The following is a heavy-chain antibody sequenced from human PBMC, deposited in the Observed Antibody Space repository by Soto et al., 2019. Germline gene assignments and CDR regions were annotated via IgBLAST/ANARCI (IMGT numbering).Heavy chain of an antibody. CDR2: LIPILGLA. CDR1: GGTFSNST. V-gene: IGHV1-69*02. CDR3: ARFKLGDDY. D-gene: IGHD5-12*01. Sequence: QVQLVQSGAEVRKPGSSVKVSCQASGGTFSNSTVTWVRQAPGQGLEWMGQLIPILGLANYAQKFRGRLTITADKSTTTAYMELRSLRSEDTAIYYCARFKLGDDYWGQGTRVTVSS. J-gene: IGHJ4*02.